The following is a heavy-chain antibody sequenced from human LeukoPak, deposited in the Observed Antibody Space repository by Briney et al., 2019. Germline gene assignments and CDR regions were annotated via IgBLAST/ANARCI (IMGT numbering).Heavy chain of an antibody. CDR1: GGSISSGGYY. J-gene: IGHJ4*02. CDR2: IYYSGST. D-gene: IGHD1-26*01. V-gene: IGHV4-31*03. Sequence: SETLSLTCTVSGGSISSGGYYWSWIRQHPGQGLEWIGYIYYSGSTYYNPSLKSRVTISVDTSKNQFSLKLSSVTAADTAVYYCARVRVQWELLLLSSYFDYWGQGTLVTVSS. CDR3: ARVRVQWELLLLSSYFDY.